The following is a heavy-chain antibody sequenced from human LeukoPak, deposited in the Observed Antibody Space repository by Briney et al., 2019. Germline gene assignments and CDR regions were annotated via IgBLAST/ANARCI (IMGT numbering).Heavy chain of an antibody. J-gene: IGHJ4*02. Sequence: SETLSLTCTVSGGSISSYYWSWIRQPPGKGLEWIGYIYYSGSTNYNPSLKSRVTISVDTSKNQFSLKLSSVTAADTAVYYCARVGSIFGVVHRGFFDYWGQGTLVTVSS. V-gene: IGHV4-59*01. D-gene: IGHD3-3*01. CDR2: IYYSGST. CDR3: ARVGSIFGVVHRGFFDY. CDR1: GGSISSYY.